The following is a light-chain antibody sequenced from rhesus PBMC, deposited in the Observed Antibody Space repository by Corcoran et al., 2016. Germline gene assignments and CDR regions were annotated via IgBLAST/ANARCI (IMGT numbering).Light chain of an antibody. CDR1: QGISNN. Sequence: DIQMTQSPSSLSASVGDRVTITCQASQGISNNLASYQQKPGKVPNLLLYKASTLQSGVPSRFSGSGSGTDFTLTIRSLQPEDFATYYCQHGYGTPLTFGQGTKVEIK. CDR2: KAS. V-gene: IGKV1-25*01. CDR3: QHGYGTPLT. J-gene: IGKJ1*01.